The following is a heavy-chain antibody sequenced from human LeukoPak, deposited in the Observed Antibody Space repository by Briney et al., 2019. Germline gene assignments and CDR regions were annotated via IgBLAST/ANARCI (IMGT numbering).Heavy chain of an antibody. CDR3: ARGKYIDSGSYNVIDS. J-gene: IGHJ4*02. V-gene: IGHV4-39*07. CDR1: DGSISSATYY. CDR2: FFYTGST. Sequence: SETLSLTCTVSDGSISSATYYWGWIRQPPNKGLDWIGSFFYTGSTYYSPSLKSRVTISVGTSENQVSLKLSSVTAADTAVYYCARGKYIDSGSYNVIDSWGQEILVTVSS. D-gene: IGHD3-10*01.